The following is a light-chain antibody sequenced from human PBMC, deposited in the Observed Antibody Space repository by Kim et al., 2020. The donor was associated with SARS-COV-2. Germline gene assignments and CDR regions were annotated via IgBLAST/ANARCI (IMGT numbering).Light chain of an antibody. CDR1: QSVSSN. Sequence: SPGERATLSCRASQSVSSNLAWYQQTPGQAPSLLIYGASTRATGIPDRFSGSGSGTEFTLTISRLQSEDFAVYYCQQYNNWPPMYTFGQGTKLEIK. J-gene: IGKJ2*01. V-gene: IGKV3-15*01. CDR2: GAS. CDR3: QQYNNWPPMYT.